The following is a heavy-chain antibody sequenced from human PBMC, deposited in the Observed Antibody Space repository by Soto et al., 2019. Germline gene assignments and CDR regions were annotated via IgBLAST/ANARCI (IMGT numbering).Heavy chain of an antibody. V-gene: IGHV4-34*01. CDR1: GEYLSGYY. J-gene: IGHJ4*02. CDR2: VYDSGET. Sequence: PSETLPLTCTVSGEYLSGYYCSWIRQSPEKGLEWIGEVYDSGETKYNPSLKSRVTISEDPSKNQFSLRMSSMTAADTAVYYCARGFSNSITTRFDSWRQGTLVTVSS. D-gene: IGHD4-4*01. CDR3: ARGFSNSITTRFDS.